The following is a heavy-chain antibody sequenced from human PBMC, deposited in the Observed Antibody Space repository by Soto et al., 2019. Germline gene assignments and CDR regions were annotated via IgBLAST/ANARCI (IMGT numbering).Heavy chain of an antibody. Sequence: ASVKVSCKDSRVTFSSYAISWARQAPGQGLEWMGGIIPIFGTANYAQKFQGRVTITADESTSTAYMELSSLRSEDTAVYYCARVHYYDSSGYSDYYYYGMDVWGQGTTVTVSS. CDR2: IIPIFGTA. J-gene: IGHJ6*02. CDR1: RVTFSSYA. V-gene: IGHV1-69*13. CDR3: ARVHYYDSSGYSDYYYYGMDV. D-gene: IGHD3-22*01.